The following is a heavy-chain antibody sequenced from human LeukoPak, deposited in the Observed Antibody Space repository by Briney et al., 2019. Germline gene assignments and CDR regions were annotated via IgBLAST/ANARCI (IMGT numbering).Heavy chain of an antibody. V-gene: IGHV4-39*01. CDR3: ARHFASTGYRFDY. J-gene: IGHJ4*02. CDR2: IDYSGST. D-gene: IGHD6-13*01. Sequence: PSETLSLTCTVSGGSISSSSYYWDWIRQPPGKGLEWIGTIDYSGSTYYNPSLKSRVTISVDTSKNQFSLKVHSVTAADTAVYYCARHFASTGYRFDYWGRGTLVTVSS. CDR1: GGSISSSSYY.